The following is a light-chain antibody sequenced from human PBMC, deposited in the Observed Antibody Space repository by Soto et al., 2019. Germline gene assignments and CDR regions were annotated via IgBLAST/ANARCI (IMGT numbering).Light chain of an antibody. CDR3: CSYAGSSTWV. J-gene: IGLJ3*02. CDR2: EGS. CDR1: SSDVGSYNL. V-gene: IGLV2-23*01. Sequence: QYVLTQPASASGSPGQSITISCTGTSSDVGSYNLVSWYQKHPGKAPKLMIYEGSKRPSGVSNRFSGSKSGNTASLTISGLQAEDEADYYCCSYAGSSTWVFGGGTKLTVL.